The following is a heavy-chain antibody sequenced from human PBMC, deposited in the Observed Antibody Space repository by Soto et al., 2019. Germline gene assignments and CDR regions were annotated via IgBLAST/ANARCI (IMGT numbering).Heavy chain of an antibody. Sequence: ASVKVSCKASGYTFTGYYMHWGRQAPGQGLEWMGWINPNSGGTNYAQKFQGWVTMTRDTSISTAYMELSRLRSDDTAVYYCAREPEGSSWGTGWEYYFDYWGQGTLVTAPQ. CDR3: AREPEGSSWGTGWEYYFDY. J-gene: IGHJ4*02. CDR2: INPNSGGT. D-gene: IGHD6-13*01. V-gene: IGHV1-2*04. CDR1: GYTFTGYY.